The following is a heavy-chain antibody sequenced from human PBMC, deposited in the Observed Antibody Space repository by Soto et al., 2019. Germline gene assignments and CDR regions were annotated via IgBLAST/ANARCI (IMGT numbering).Heavy chain of an antibody. V-gene: IGHV3-23*01. Sequence: PXXSLRLSCAASRFIFSSYAMSWVRQAPGKGLEWVSGXGGSGXSTYYAESVKGXFTISSDXXKNTLYLKMNSLRAEDKDVYYCAKGSYYDSSDSWGQGTLVTVYS. CDR3: AKGSYYDSSDS. CDR1: RFIFSSYA. D-gene: IGHD3-22*01. J-gene: IGHJ1*01. CDR2: XGGSGXST.